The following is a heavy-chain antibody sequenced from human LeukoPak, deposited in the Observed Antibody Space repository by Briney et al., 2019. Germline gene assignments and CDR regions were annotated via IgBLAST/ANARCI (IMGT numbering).Heavy chain of an antibody. CDR2: IYYSGST. D-gene: IGHD4-17*01. J-gene: IGHJ3*02. V-gene: IGHV4-39*07. CDR1: GGSISSSSYY. CDR3: ARHYGDYGSGAFDI. Sequence: PSETLSLTCTVSGGSISSSSYYWGWIRQPPGKGLEWIGSIYYSGSTYYNPSLKSRVTISVDTSKNQFSLKLSSVTAADTAVYYCARHYGDYGSGAFDIWGQGTMVTVSS.